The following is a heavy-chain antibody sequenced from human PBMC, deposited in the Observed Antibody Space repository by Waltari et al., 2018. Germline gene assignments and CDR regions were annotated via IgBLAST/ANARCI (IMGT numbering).Heavy chain of an antibody. Sequence: QLQLQESGPRLVQPSETLSLTCSVSGDSINTDSYYWGRIRQSPGKTLEWIGSVHSTGNTYYNPSLKSRLSISIDASKNQFSLNLTSVTTADTATYFCARRWGGRLGPNKDRPPFDYWGQGTLVTVSS. CDR3: ARRWGGRLGPNKDRPPFDY. D-gene: IGHD3-16*01. J-gene: IGHJ4*02. CDR2: VHSTGNT. CDR1: GDSINTDSYY. V-gene: IGHV4-39*01.